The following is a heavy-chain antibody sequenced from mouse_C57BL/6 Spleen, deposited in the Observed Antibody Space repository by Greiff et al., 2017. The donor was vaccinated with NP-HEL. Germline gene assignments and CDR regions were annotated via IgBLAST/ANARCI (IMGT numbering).Heavy chain of an antibody. CDR3: ARNYGSKVSFAY. Sequence: VQLQQSGAELVRPGASVKLSCKASGYTFTDYYINWVKQRPGQGLEWIARIYPGSGNTYYNEKFKGKATLTAEKSSSTAYMQLSSLTSEDSAVYFCARNYGSKVSFAYWGQGTLVTVSA. CDR1: GYTFTDYY. CDR2: IYPGSGNT. V-gene: IGHV1-76*01. D-gene: IGHD1-1*01. J-gene: IGHJ3*01.